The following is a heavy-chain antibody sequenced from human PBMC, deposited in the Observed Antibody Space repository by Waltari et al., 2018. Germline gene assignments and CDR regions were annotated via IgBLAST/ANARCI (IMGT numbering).Heavy chain of an antibody. Sequence: EVQLVESGEGLVQPGGSLRLSCVASGFALGSHWLSVGRQAPEKGLGWVADIKQDGTQQYYVDSVKGRFTVSRDNHKNSLFLQMNSLRAEDTAVYYCARALPGEITVYDYWAQGALVTVSS. CDR1: GFALGSHW. D-gene: IGHD3-10*01. V-gene: IGHV3-7*01. CDR2: IKQDGTQQ. J-gene: IGHJ4*02. CDR3: ARALPGEITVYDY.